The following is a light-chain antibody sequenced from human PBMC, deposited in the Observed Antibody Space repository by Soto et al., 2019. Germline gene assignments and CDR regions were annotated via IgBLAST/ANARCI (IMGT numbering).Light chain of an antibody. V-gene: IGKV3-11*01. CDR1: QSVSSD. Sequence: EIVLTQSPATLSLSLGERATLSCRASQSVSSDLAWYQQKPGQAPRLLIYDASNRATGIPARFSGSGSGTDFTLTISSLEPEAFAVYYCQQRSNWPLTFGGGTKVEIK. J-gene: IGKJ4*01. CDR2: DAS. CDR3: QQRSNWPLT.